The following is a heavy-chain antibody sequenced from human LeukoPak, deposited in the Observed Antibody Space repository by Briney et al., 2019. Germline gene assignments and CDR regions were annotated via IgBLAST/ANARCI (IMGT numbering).Heavy chain of an antibody. CDR2: IRQDGSEK. Sequence: GGSLRLSCVASGFTFSNYWMSWVRQAPGKGLEWVANIRQDGSEKYYVDSVKGRFTISRDNAKNSLYLQMNSLRAEDTAVYYCASYGFYFDYWGQGTLVTVSS. CDR1: GFTFSNYW. D-gene: IGHD3-10*01. J-gene: IGHJ4*02. CDR3: ASYGFYFDY. V-gene: IGHV3-7*01.